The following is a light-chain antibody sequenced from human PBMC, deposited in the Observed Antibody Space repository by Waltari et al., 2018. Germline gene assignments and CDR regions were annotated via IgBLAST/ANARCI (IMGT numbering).Light chain of an antibody. V-gene: IGKV1-5*03. CDR2: KAS. CDR3: QQYNSYPFT. J-gene: IGKJ2*01. CDR1: QSISTW. Sequence: EILMTQSPSTLSASVGDSVIITCRASQSISTWLAWSLQRPGKAPNLLFYKASNLESGVSSRFSGSGYGTEFTLAISSLQPDDVATYSCQQYNSYPFTFGQGTKLEIK.